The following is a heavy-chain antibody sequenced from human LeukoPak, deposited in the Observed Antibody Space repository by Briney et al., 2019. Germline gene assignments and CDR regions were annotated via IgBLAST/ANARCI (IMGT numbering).Heavy chain of an antibody. CDR3: ARDTRGIFDY. CDR1: RFTFRGHW. J-gene: IGHJ4*02. Sequence: PGGSLPPSRAAPRFTFRGHWLSSVRQAPGKGLEWVANIKQDRSEIHSVDSVRGRFTISRDNATNSLYLQMNSLRVEDTVVYYCARDTRGIFDYWGQGSLLTVSS. CDR2: IKQDRSEI. V-gene: IGHV3-7*04. D-gene: IGHD3-10*01.